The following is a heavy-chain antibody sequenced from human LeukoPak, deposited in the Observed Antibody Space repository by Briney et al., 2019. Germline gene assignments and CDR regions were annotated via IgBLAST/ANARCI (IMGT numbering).Heavy chain of an antibody. D-gene: IGHD3-22*01. V-gene: IGHV3-30*18. Sequence: GGSLRLSCAASGLTFSSYGMHWVRQAPGKGLEWVAVISYDGSNKYYADSVKGRFTISRDNSKNTLYLQMNSLRAEDTAVYYCAKDLYYYDSSGLGAFDIWGQGTMVTVSS. CDR1: GLTFSSYG. CDR2: ISYDGSNK. J-gene: IGHJ3*02. CDR3: AKDLYYYDSSGLGAFDI.